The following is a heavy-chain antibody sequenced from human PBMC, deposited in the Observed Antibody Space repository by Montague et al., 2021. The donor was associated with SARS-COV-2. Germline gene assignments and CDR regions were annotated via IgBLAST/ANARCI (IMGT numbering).Heavy chain of an antibody. CDR3: ARMTGTTAFDY. V-gene: IGHV2-70*11. J-gene: IGHJ4*02. CDR1: GFSLSTSGMC. CDR2: IDWDDAK. Sequence: PALAKPTQTLTLTCAFSGFSLSTSGMCVSWIRQPPGKALERLARIDWDDAKYYSTSLKTRLTISKDTSKNQVVLTMTNMDPVDTATYYCARMTGTTAFDYWGQGTLVTVSS. D-gene: IGHD1-1*01.